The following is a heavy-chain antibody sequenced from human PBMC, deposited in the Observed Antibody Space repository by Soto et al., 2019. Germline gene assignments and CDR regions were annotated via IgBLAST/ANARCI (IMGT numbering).Heavy chain of an antibody. Sequence: PSETLSLTFTVSGGSISSYYWNWVRQPAGRGLEWIGRIYARGDTNYNPSLKSRVTMFVDRSTNEFSLRLTSVTAADTAVYYCAGIGEEVYYGMDVWAQGTTVTVSS. CDR1: GGSISSYY. D-gene: IGHD1-26*01. V-gene: IGHV4-4*07. J-gene: IGHJ6*02. CDR2: IYARGDT. CDR3: AGIGEEVYYGMDV.